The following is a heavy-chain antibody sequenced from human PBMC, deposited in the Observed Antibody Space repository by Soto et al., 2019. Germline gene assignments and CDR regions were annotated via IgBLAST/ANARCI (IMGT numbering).Heavy chain of an antibody. CDR1: GGSFSGYY. CDR2: INHSGST. CDR3: ARALQGMVSGDYFEY. J-gene: IGHJ4*02. Sequence: SETLSLTCAVYGGSFSGYYWSWIRQPPGKGLEWSGEINHSGSTNYNPSLKSRVTISVDTSKNPSSMKLSSVTAADTAVYYCARALQGMVSGDYFEYWGQGNLVTVS. V-gene: IGHV4-34*01. D-gene: IGHD2-8*01.